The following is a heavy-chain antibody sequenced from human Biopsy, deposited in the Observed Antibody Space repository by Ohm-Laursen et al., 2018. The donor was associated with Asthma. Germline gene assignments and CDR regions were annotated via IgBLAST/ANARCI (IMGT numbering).Heavy chain of an antibody. Sequence: SSVKVSCKSLGGTFNTYVIGWVRQAPGQGLEWMGGINSVFGTTTYPQKFQDRVTITADDSTSTVYMELSSLRSGDTAVYYCARKAGSCISRTYYSLDFWGQGTLVTVSS. V-gene: IGHV1-69*01. CDR2: INSVFGTT. J-gene: IGHJ4*02. CDR3: ARKAGSCISRTYYSLDF. D-gene: IGHD1-26*01. CDR1: GGTFNTYV.